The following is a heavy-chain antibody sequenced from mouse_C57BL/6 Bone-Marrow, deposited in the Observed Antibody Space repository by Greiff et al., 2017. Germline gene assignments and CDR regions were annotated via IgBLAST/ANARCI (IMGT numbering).Heavy chain of an antibody. CDR2: INPSNGGT. CDR1: GYTFTSYW. Sequence: QVQLQQPGTELVKPGASVKLSCKASGYTFTSYWMHWVKQRPGQGLEWIGNINPSNGGTNYNEKFKSKATLTVDKSSSTAYMQLSSLTSEDSAVYYCARSPPYYYGSDYAMDYWGQGTSVTVSS. V-gene: IGHV1-53*01. D-gene: IGHD1-1*01. CDR3: ARSPPYYYGSDYAMDY. J-gene: IGHJ4*01.